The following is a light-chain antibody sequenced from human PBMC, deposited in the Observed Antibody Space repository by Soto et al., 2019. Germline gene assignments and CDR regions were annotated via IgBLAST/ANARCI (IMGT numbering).Light chain of an antibody. Sequence: QAVVTQSPSASASLGASVKLTCTLSSGHTNYAIAWHQQHPEKGPRFLMKVNSDGSHRKGDGIPDRFSGSSSGSERYLTISSLQSEDEADYYCQTWDTGIGVFGGGTKVTVL. J-gene: IGLJ2*01. CDR1: SGHTNYA. CDR2: VNSDGSH. CDR3: QTWDTGIGV. V-gene: IGLV4-69*01.